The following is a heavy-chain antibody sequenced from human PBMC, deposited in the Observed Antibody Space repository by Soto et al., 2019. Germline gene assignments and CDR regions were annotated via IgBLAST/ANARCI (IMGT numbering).Heavy chain of an antibody. Sequence: SVKVSCKASGGTFSSYAISWVRQAPGQGLEWMGGIIPIFGTANYAQKFQGRVTITADESTSTAYMDLSSLRSEDTAVSYCVNYDSSGYSYFDYWGPGTLVTVSS. CDR1: GGTFSSYA. J-gene: IGHJ4*02. D-gene: IGHD3-22*01. CDR3: VNYDSSGYSYFDY. V-gene: IGHV1-69*13. CDR2: IIPIFGTA.